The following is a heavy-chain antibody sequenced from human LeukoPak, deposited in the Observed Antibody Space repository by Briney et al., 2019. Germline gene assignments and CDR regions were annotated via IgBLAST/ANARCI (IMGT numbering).Heavy chain of an antibody. CDR1: GYIFINFA. D-gene: IGHD4-23*01. V-gene: IGHV1-3*01. J-gene: IGHJ6*02. CDR2: INAGNDDT. CDR3: ARDWSAIGGGGMDV. Sequence: ASVKVSCKASGYIFINFAMHWVRQAPGQRLEWVGWINAGNDDTKYSQKFQGRVNITRDTSASTVYMELSSLRSEDTAVYYCARDWSAIGGGGMDVWGQGTTVTVSS.